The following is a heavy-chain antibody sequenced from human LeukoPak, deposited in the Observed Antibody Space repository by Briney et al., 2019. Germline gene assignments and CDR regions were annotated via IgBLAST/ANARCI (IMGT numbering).Heavy chain of an antibody. CDR1: GFTVTSNY. CDR2: IYSGGST. D-gene: IGHD2-21*02. V-gene: IGHV3-53*01. Sequence: GGSLRLSCAASGFTVTSNYMNWVRQAPGKGLEWVSVIYSGGSTYYADSVKGRFTISRDNSKNTLYLQMNSLRAEDTAVYYCARDSLYCGGDCYGHWGQGTLVTVSS. CDR3: ARDSLYCGGDCYGH. J-gene: IGHJ4*02.